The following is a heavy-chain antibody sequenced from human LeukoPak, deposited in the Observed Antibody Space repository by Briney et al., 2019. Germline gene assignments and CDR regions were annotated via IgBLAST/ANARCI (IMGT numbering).Heavy chain of an antibody. CDR1: GFTFSNCW. Sequence: GGSLRLSCAASGFTFSNCWMHWVRQAPGKGLVWVSRINSDGSSTNYADSVKGRFTVSRDNAKNTLYLQMNSLRAEDTAVYYCARDTYTNTCYVDYWGQGTLVTVSS. V-gene: IGHV3-74*01. CDR2: INSDGSST. J-gene: IGHJ4*02. CDR3: ARDTYTNTCYVDY. D-gene: IGHD5-18*01.